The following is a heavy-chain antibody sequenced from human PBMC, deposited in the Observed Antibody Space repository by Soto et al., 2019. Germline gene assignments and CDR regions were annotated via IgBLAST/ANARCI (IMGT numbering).Heavy chain of an antibody. J-gene: IGHJ4*01. D-gene: IGHD3-22*01. CDR3: ARGPYFYDSSAYYYDY. CDR2: IYHSGST. Sequence: SETLSLTCAVSGGSIRSNNWWSWVRQSPGKGLEWIGEIYHSGSTKYSPSLKSRVTISVDKSKNQFSLNLTSVTAADTAVYFCARGPYFYDSSAYYYDYWGQGTLVTAPQ. V-gene: IGHV4-4*02. CDR1: GGSIRSNNW.